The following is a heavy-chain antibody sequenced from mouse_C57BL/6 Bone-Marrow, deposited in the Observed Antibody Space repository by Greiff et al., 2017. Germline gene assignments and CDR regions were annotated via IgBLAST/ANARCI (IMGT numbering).Heavy chain of an antibody. D-gene: IGHD2-12*01. CDR1: GFTFSSYA. V-gene: IGHV5-9-1*02. J-gene: IGHJ4*01. Sequence: EVQRVESGEGLVKPGGSLKLSCAASGFTFSSYAMSWVRQTPEKRLEWVAYISSGGDYIYYADTVKGRFTISRDNARNTLYLQMSSLKSEDTAMYYCTRNSSYYYAMDYWGQGTSVTVSS. CDR2: ISSGGDYI. CDR3: TRNSSYYYAMDY.